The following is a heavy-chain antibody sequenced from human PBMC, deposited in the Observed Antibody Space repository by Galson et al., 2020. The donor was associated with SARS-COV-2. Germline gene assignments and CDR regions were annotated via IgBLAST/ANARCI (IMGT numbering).Heavy chain of an antibody. D-gene: IGHD6-19*01. V-gene: IGHV3-7*01. Sequence: GGSLRLSCEVTGLTFNDHWMSWFRQAPGKGLEWLANTKGDGSETNYADFVKGRFSISRDNAANSLYLQMNSLRVEDSAVYYCSREGWQGGYWGQGTRVTVSS. CDR3: SREGWQGGY. CDR1: GLTFNDHW. CDR2: TKGDGSET. J-gene: IGHJ4*02.